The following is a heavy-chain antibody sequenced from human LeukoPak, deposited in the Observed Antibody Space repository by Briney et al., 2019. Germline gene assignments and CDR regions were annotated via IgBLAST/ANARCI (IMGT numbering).Heavy chain of an antibody. Sequence: SVKVSCKASGGTFSSYAISWVRQAPGQGLEWMGGIIPIFGTANYAQKFQGRVTITADESTSTAYMELRSLRSEDTAVYYCARDTYCSGDSCYSYYFDYWGQGTLVTVSS. V-gene: IGHV1-69*01. CDR1: GGTFSSYA. D-gene: IGHD2-15*01. CDR2: IIPIFGTA. J-gene: IGHJ4*02. CDR3: ARDTYCSGDSCYSYYFDY.